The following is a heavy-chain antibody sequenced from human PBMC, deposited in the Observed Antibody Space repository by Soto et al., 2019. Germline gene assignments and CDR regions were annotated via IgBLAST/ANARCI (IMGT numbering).Heavy chain of an antibody. J-gene: IGHJ4*02. CDR1: GFTFSLSA. D-gene: IGHD3-9*01. CDR2: LSGGGSTT. CDR3: AKGPEYDILTGCDY. Sequence: EVQLLESGGGFVQPGESLRLSCAASGFTFSLSAMSWVRQAPGRGLDWVSSLSGGGSTTDYADSVKGRFTICRDNSKNTVHLQMNSLRAEDTAVYYCAKGPEYDILTGCDYWGQGALVTVSS. V-gene: IGHV3-23*01.